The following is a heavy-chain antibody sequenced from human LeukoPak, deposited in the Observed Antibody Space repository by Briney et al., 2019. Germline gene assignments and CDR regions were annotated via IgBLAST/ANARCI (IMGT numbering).Heavy chain of an antibody. D-gene: IGHD3-22*01. CDR1: GGCSSRGDYY. J-gene: IGHJ5*02. V-gene: IGHV4-30-4*01. CDR2: MYYSGST. Sequence: PSGTLSLTCTVSGGCSSRGDYYWSWIRQPPGKGLEWIAYMYYSGSTYYNPSLKSRVTMSADTSKNQLSLKLSSVTAADTAVYYCARPYYYDSRIDPWGQGILVTVSS. CDR3: ARPYYYDSRIDP.